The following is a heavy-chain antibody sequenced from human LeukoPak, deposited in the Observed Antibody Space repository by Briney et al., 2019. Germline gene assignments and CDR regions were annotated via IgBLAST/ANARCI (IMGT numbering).Heavy chain of an antibody. CDR1: GYTFTSYD. CDR3: ARGVRYFDWLLFRTQSNWFDP. CDR2: MNPNSGNT. J-gene: IGHJ5*02. D-gene: IGHD3-9*01. V-gene: IGHV1-8*01. Sequence: SVKVSCKASGYTFTSYDINWVRQATGQGLEWMGWMNPNSGNTGYAQKFQGRVTMTRNTSISTAYMELSSLRSEDTAVYYCARGVRYFDWLLFRTQSNWFDPWGQGTPVTVSS.